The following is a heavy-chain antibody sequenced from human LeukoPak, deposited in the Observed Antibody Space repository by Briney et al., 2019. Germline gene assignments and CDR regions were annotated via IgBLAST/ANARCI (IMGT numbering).Heavy chain of an antibody. CDR3: ALYGEKTSDAFDI. V-gene: IGHV4-31*03. CDR2: IYYSGST. CDR1: GGSISSGGYY. Sequence: SETLSLTCTVSGGSISSGGYYWSWIRQHPGKGLEWIGCIYYSGSTYYNPSLKSRVTISVDTSKNQFSPKLSSVTAADTAVYYCALYGEKTSDAFDIWGQGTMVTVSS. D-gene: IGHD4-17*01. J-gene: IGHJ3*02.